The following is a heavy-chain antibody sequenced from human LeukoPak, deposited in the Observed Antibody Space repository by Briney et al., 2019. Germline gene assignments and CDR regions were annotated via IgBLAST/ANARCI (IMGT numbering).Heavy chain of an antibody. J-gene: IGHJ4*02. Sequence: SETLSLTCTVSGGSVSSGSYYWSWIRQPPGKGLEWIGYIYYSGSTNYNPSLKSRVTISVDTSKNQFSLKLSSVTAADTAVYYCARAVFECYFDYWGQGTLVTVSS. D-gene: IGHD1-14*01. CDR1: GGSVSSGSYY. CDR2: IYYSGST. CDR3: ARAVFECYFDY. V-gene: IGHV4-61*01.